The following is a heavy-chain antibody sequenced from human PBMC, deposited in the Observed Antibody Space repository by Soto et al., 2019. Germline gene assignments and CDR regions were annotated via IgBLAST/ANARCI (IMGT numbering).Heavy chain of an antibody. Sequence: ASVKVSCNASGYTFTGYYMHWVRQAPGQGLEWMGWINPNSGGTNYAQKFQGWVTMTRDTSISTAYMELSRLRSDDTAVYYCARDLGGIAAPFDYWGQGTLVTVSS. CDR3: ARDLGGIAAPFDY. J-gene: IGHJ4*02. CDR2: INPNSGGT. D-gene: IGHD6-13*01. CDR1: GYTFTGYY. V-gene: IGHV1-2*04.